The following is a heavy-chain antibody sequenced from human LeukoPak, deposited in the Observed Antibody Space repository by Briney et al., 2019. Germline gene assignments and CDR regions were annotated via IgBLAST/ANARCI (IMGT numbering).Heavy chain of an antibody. Sequence: SETLSLTCTVSGVSISSGSYYWGWIRQPAGKGLEWIGRIYTSGSTNYNPSLKSRVTISVDTSKNQFSLKLSSVTAADTAVYYCASTPTRNAFDIWGQGTMVTVSS. CDR2: IYTSGST. J-gene: IGHJ3*02. CDR3: ASTPTRNAFDI. CDR1: GVSISSGSYY. V-gene: IGHV4-61*02. D-gene: IGHD1-1*01.